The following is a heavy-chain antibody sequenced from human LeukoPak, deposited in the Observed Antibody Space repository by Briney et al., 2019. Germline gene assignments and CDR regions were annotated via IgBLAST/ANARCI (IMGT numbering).Heavy chain of an antibody. Sequence: GRSLRLSCAASGFTFSSYGMHWVRQAPGKGLDWVAVISYDGSDKYYADSVKGRFTISRDNSENTLYLQMNSLRAKDTAVYYCAKDNRLIAVTGVDYWGQGTLVTVSS. D-gene: IGHD6-19*01. V-gene: IGHV3-30*18. CDR2: ISYDGSDK. CDR1: GFTFSSYG. CDR3: AKDNRLIAVTGVDY. J-gene: IGHJ4*02.